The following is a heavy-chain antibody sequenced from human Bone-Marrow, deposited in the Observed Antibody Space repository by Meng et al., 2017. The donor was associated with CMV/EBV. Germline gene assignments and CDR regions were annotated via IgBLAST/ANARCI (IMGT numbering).Heavy chain of an antibody. CDR1: GGSFSGYY. CDR2: INHSGST. Sequence: GSLRLSCAVYGGSFSGYYWSWIRQPPGKGLEWIGEINHSGSTNYNPSLKSRVTISVDTSKNQFSLKLSSVTAADTAVYYCARNPPSGYYFYWGQGTLVTVSS. J-gene: IGHJ4*02. D-gene: IGHD3-22*01. V-gene: IGHV4-34*01. CDR3: ARNPPSGYYFY.